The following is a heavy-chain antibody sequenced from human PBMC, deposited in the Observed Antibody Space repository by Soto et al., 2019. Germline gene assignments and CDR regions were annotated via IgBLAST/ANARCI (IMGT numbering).Heavy chain of an antibody. D-gene: IGHD6-13*01. CDR2: VYNSGST. V-gene: IGHV4-59*01. CDR3: ARYRREAVAGYTLDN. CDR1: GGSISSNY. J-gene: IGHJ4*02. Sequence: SETLSLTCTVSGGSISSNYWTWIRQPPGKGLEWIGYVYNSGSTNYNPSLKSRVTISEDTSKSQFSLKVNSMTAADTAVYYCARYRREAVAGYTLDNWGQGRLVTVSS.